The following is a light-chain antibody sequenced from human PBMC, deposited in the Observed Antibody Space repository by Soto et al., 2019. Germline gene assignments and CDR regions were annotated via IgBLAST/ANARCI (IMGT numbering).Light chain of an antibody. CDR3: QQYNNYYS. CDR2: DPS. CDR1: QSISSW. V-gene: IGKV1-5*01. Sequence: DIQMTQSPSTLSASVGDRVTITCRARQSISSWLAWYQQKPGKAPKLLIYDPSSLESGVPSRFSGSGSGTEFTLTIISLQPYDFETYYCQQYNNYYSFGQGTKLEIK. J-gene: IGKJ2*03.